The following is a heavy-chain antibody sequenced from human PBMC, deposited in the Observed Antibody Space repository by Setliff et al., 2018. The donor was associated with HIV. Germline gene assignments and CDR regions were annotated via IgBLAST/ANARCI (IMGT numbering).Heavy chain of an antibody. J-gene: IGHJ3*02. CDR2: INSASGGT. V-gene: IGHV1-2*02. CDR3: ARDYLHVFDI. CDR1: GYTFTDNY. Sequence: VKVSCKASGYTFTDNYIHWVRQAPGQGLEWMAWINSASGGTNYAQNFQGRVTVTRDTSINTAYVELNSLKSDDTAVYYCARDYLHVFDIWGQGTMVTVSS.